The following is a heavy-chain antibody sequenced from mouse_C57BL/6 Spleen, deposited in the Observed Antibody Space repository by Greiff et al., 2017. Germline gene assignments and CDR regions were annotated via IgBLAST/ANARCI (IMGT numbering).Heavy chain of an antibody. J-gene: IGHJ4*01. V-gene: IGHV1-53*01. Sequence: QVQLQQPGTELVKPGASVKLSCKASGYTFTSYWMHWVKQRPGQGLEWIGNINPSNGGTNYNEKFKSKDTLTVDKSSSTAYMQLSSLTSEDSAVYYCARRGYYYGSSRYAMDYWGQGTSVTVSS. CDR3: ARRGYYYGSSRYAMDY. CDR2: INPSNGGT. CDR1: GYTFTSYW. D-gene: IGHD1-1*01.